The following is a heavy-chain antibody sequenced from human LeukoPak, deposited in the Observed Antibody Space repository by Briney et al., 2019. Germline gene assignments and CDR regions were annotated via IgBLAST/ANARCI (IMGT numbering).Heavy chain of an antibody. J-gene: IGHJ4*02. CDR1: GYTFTAYY. CDR3: STEDKYCTSTTCGDF. V-gene: IGHV1-2*02. D-gene: IGHD2-2*01. Sequence: ASVKVSCKASGYTFTAYYVHWVRQAPGQGLEWMGYMVPSSGVSHYSQKCQDRVTMTRDTSTSTAYLELSGLTSDDTAVYYCSTEDKYCTSTTCGDFWGQGTLVTVSS. CDR2: MVPSSGVS.